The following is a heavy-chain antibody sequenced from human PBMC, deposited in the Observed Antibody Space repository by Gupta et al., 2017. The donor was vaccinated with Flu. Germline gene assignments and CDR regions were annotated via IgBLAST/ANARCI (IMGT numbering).Heavy chain of an antibody. CDR1: GGSFSGYY. CDR3: ARGRRVAGTYNYYYYGMDV. CDR2: INHSGST. Sequence: QVQLQQWGAGLLKPSETLSLTCAVYGGSFSGYYWSWIRQPPGKGLEWIGEINHSGSTNYNPSLKSRVTISVDTSKNQFSLKLSSVTAADTAVYYCARGRRVAGTYNYYYYGMDVWGQGTTVTVSS. J-gene: IGHJ6*02. D-gene: IGHD6-19*01. V-gene: IGHV4-34*01.